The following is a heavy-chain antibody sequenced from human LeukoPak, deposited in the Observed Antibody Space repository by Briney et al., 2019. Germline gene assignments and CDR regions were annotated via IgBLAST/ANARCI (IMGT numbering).Heavy chain of an antibody. CDR1: GFTSSSYA. J-gene: IGHJ5*02. CDR3: ARGGPRRSGWKVAFDP. Sequence: GGSLRLSCAASGFTSSSYAMHWVRQAPGKGLEWVAVISYDGSNKYYADSVKGRFTISRDNSKNTLYLQMNSLRAEDTAVYYCARGGPRRSGWKVAFDPWGQGTLVTVSS. CDR2: ISYDGSNK. D-gene: IGHD1-1*01. V-gene: IGHV3-30-3*01.